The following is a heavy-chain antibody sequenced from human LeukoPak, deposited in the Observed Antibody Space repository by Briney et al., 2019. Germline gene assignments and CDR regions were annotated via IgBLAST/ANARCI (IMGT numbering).Heavy chain of an antibody. CDR3: ARSGYSSTWYLQNFELDY. D-gene: IGHD2-2*01. Sequence: GGSLRLSCAASGFTLSSYTMNWVRQAPGKGLEWVSSISDTSSDINYADSVKGRFTISRDNAKNSLYLQMNSLRAEDTAVYFCARSGYSSTWYLQNFELDYWGQGTLVTVSS. CDR1: GFTLSSYT. V-gene: IGHV3-21*01. CDR2: ISDTSSDI. J-gene: IGHJ4*02.